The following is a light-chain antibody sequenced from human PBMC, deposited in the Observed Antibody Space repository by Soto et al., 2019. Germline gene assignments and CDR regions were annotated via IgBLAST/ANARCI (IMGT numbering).Light chain of an antibody. CDR2: RNN. CDR1: SSNIGSNT. J-gene: IGLJ1*01. V-gene: IGLV1-44*01. Sequence: QSVLNQTPSASGTPGQSFTISCSGSSSNIGSNTVNWYQLLPGTAPKLLIYRNNQRPSGVPDRFSGSKSGTSASLAISGLQSEDEADYYCAVWDDSLNGRYVFGTGTKVTVL. CDR3: AVWDDSLNGRYV.